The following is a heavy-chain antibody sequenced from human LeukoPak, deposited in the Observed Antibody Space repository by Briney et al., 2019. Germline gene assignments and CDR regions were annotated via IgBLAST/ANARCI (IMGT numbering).Heavy chain of an antibody. CDR3: ARGSKRAYYDFWSGSPGGFDP. Sequence: SETLSLTCTVSGGSISSYYWSWIRQPAGKGLEWIGYIYYSGSTNYNPSLKSRVTISVDTSKNQFSLKLSSVTAADTAVYYCARGSKRAYYDFWSGSPGGFDPWGQGTLVTVSS. D-gene: IGHD3-3*01. V-gene: IGHV4-59*01. J-gene: IGHJ5*02. CDR2: IYYSGST. CDR1: GGSISSYY.